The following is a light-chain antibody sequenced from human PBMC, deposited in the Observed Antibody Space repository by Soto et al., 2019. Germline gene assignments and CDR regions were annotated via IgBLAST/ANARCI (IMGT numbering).Light chain of an antibody. Sequence: QSVLTQPPSASGTPGQRVTISCSGSTSNIGSNSVNWYQQLPGTAPKLLIYINNQRPSEVPDRFSGSKSGNSASLAISGLQSEDEADYYCATWDDSLNVRVFGGGTKLTVL. CDR3: ATWDDSLNVRV. J-gene: IGLJ3*02. V-gene: IGLV1-44*01. CDR1: TSNIGSNS. CDR2: INN.